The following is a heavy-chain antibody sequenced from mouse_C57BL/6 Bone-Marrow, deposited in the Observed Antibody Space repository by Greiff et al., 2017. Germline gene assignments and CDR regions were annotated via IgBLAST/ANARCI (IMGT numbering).Heavy chain of an antibody. CDR2: INPSNGGT. CDR1: GYTFTSYW. V-gene: IGHV1-53*01. D-gene: IGHD2-5*01. Sequence: QVQLKQPGTELVKPGASVKLSCKASGYTFTSYWMHWVKQRPGQGLEWIGNINPSNGGTNYNEKFKSKATLTVDKSSSKAYMQLSSLTSEDSAVYYCARYSNYVDYAMDYWGQGTSVTVSS. CDR3: ARYSNYVDYAMDY. J-gene: IGHJ4*01.